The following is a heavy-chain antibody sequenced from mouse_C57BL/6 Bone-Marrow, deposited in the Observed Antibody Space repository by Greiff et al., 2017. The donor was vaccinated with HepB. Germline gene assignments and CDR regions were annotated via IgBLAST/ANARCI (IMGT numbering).Heavy chain of an antibody. V-gene: IGHV5-17*01. J-gene: IGHJ3*01. Sequence: EVHLVESGGGLVKPGGSLKLSCAASGFTFSDYGMHWVRQAPEKGLEWVAYISSGSSTIYYADTVKGRFTISRDNAKNTLFLQMTSLRSEDTAMYYCARDLRAYWGQGTLVTVSA. CDR2: ISSGSSTI. CDR1: GFTFSDYG. CDR3: ARDLRAY.